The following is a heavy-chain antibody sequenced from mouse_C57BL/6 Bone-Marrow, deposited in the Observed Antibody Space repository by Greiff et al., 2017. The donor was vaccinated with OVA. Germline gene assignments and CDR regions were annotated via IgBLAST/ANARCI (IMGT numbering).Heavy chain of an antibody. CDR1: GFPITSGYY. V-gene: IGHV12-3*01. J-gene: IGHJ4*01. CDR3: AGDSGYEAMDD. Sequence: VQLQQSGPGLVKPSQSLFLTCSITGFPITSGYYWLWIRPSPGKPLEWMGYITHSGEPFYHPSLQRPISITRETSKNQFFRQLNSVTTEDTAMYYCAGDSGYEAMDDWGQGTAVTVSS. CDR2: ITHSGEP.